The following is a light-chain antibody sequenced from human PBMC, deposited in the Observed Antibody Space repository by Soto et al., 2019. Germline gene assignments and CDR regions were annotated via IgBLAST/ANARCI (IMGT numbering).Light chain of an antibody. CDR3: CSYAGSSRGV. CDR2: EVS. CDR1: SSVVGSYNL. V-gene: IGLV2-23*02. J-gene: IGLJ1*01. Sequence: QSALTQPASVSGSPGQSITISCTGTSSVVGSYNLVSWYQQHPGKAPKLMIYEVSKRPSGVSNRFSGSKSGNTASLTISGLQAEDEADYYCCSYAGSSRGVFGTGTKVTVL.